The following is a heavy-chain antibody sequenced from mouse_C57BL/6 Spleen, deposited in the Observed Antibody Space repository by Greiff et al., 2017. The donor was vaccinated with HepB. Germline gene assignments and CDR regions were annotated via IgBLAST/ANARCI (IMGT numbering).Heavy chain of an antibody. CDR1: GYAFTNYL. CDR3: AREAAQGTPDY. D-gene: IGHD3-2*02. J-gene: IGHJ2*01. V-gene: IGHV1-54*01. Sequence: QVQLKQSGAELVRPGTSVKVSCKASGYAFTNYLIEWVKQRPGQGLEWIGVINPGSGGTNYNEKFKGKATLTADKSSSTAYMQLSSLTSEDSAVYFCAREAAQGTPDYWGQGTTLTVSS. CDR2: INPGSGGT.